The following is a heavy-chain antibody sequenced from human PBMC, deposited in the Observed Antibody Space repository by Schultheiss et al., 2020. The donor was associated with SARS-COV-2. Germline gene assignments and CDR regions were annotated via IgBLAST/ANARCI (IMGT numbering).Heavy chain of an antibody. J-gene: IGHJ4*02. D-gene: IGHD5-18*01. CDR2: ISGSGKTT. V-gene: IGHV3-23*01. CDR1: GLSVSNNY. Sequence: GGSLRLSCAASGLSVSNNYMTWVRQAPGKGLEWVSTISGSGKTTYYADSVKGRFTISRDNSKNTVYLQMDSLGAEDTAAYFCAKSPPLVTAYFDDWGQGTLVTVSS. CDR3: AKSPPLVTAYFDD.